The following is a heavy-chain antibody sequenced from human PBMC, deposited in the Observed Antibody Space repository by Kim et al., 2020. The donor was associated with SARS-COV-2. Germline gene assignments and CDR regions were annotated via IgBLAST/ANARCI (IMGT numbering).Heavy chain of an antibody. CDR3: ARGGERYSYGTTRFDY. D-gene: IGHD5-18*01. Sequence: SETLSLTCAVSYDSIRDYYWSWIRQPPGKGLEWIGYIYDSGTTNYNPSLNSRVTISLDTSKHQFSLKLSSVTAADTAVYYCARGGERYSYGTTRFDYWGQGTLVTVSS. V-gene: IGHV4-59*01. CDR1: YDSIRDYY. CDR2: IYDSGTT. J-gene: IGHJ4*02.